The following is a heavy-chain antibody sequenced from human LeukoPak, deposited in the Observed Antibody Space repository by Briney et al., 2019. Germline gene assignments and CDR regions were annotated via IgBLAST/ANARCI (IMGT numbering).Heavy chain of an antibody. D-gene: IGHD3-16*01. V-gene: IGHV3-23*01. Sequence: PGGSLRLSCAASGFSFSNYAMAWVRQAPGKGLEWVSGLSGSGGSTYYADSVKGRFTISRDNPKNTLYLRMNSLRAEDTAVYYCATEKGDSPDYWGQGTLVTVSS. CDR3: ATEKGDSPDY. CDR1: GFSFSNYA. J-gene: IGHJ4*02. CDR2: LSGSGGST.